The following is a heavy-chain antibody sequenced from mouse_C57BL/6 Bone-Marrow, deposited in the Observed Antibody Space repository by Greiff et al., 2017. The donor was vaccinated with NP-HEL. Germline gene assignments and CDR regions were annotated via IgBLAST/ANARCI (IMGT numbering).Heavy chain of an antibody. Sequence: QVQLQQPGTELVKPGASVKLSCKASGYTFTSYWMHWVKQRPGQGLEWIGNINPSNGGTNYNEKFKSKATLTVDKSSSTAYMQLSSLTSEDSAVYYCARGRYYYGSSPAWFAYWGQGTLVTVSA. CDR2: INPSNGGT. D-gene: IGHD1-1*01. V-gene: IGHV1-53*01. CDR3: ARGRYYYGSSPAWFAY. CDR1: GYTFTSYW. J-gene: IGHJ3*01.